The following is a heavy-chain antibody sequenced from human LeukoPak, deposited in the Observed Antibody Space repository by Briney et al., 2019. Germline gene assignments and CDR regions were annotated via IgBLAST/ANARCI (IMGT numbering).Heavy chain of an antibody. Sequence: PSETLSLTCNVSGYSISSGYYWGWIRQTPGKGLEWIGSMYHSGSTYYNPSLKSRVTISVDTSKNQFSLKLSSVTAADPGVYYCARPFRAAAIDYWGQGTLVTVSS. J-gene: IGHJ4*02. CDR1: GYSISSGYY. V-gene: IGHV4-38-2*02. CDR2: MYHSGST. CDR3: ARPFRAAAIDY. D-gene: IGHD6-13*01.